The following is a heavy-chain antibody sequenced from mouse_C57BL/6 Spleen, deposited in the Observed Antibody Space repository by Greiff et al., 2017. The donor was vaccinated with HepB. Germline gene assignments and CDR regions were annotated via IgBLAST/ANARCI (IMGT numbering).Heavy chain of an antibody. CDR3: ARGDVGVDY. CDR2: ISDGGSYT. Sequence: EVQLVESGGGLVKPGGSLKLSCATSGFTFSSYAMSWVRQTPEKRLEWVATISDGGSYTYYPDNVKGRFTISRDNAKNNLYLQMSHLKSEDTAMYYCARGDVGVDYWGQGTTLTVSS. V-gene: IGHV5-4*01. J-gene: IGHJ2*01. CDR1: GFTFSSYA. D-gene: IGHD3-1*01.